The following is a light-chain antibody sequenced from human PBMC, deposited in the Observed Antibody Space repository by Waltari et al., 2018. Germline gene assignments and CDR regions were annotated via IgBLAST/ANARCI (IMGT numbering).Light chain of an antibody. CDR1: QTVVFSSNNKNY. V-gene: IGKV4-1*01. J-gene: IGKJ2*01. CDR2: WAS. Sequence: DIVLTQSPDSLAVSLGERATLNCKSSQTVVFSSNNKNYLTWYHQKPGQPPKLLMTWASTRESGVPDRFSGSGSETDFTLTISSLQAEDVAVYYCQQCYTFPYTFGQGTKLEIK. CDR3: QQCYTFPYT.